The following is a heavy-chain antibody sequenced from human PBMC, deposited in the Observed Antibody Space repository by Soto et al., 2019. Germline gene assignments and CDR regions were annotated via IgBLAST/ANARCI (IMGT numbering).Heavy chain of an antibody. Sequence: GASVKVSCKASGGSLSTNPISWVPQAPGQGLEWMGGTGSGTGPGNHAQKFQGRLTVTADKSTSTVYMELTNLSSEDTAVYYCARRHSGGFFRFFDSWGQGTLVTVSS. D-gene: IGHD2-15*01. CDR1: GGSLSTNP. CDR3: ARRHSGGFFRFFDS. J-gene: IGHJ4*02. CDR2: TGSGTGPG. V-gene: IGHV1-69*06.